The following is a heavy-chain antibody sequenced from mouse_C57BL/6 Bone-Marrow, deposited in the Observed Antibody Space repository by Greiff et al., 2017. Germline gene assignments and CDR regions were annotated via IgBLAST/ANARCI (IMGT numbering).Heavy chain of an antibody. D-gene: IGHD2-4*01. V-gene: IGHV5-6*01. CDR2: ISSGGSYT. CDR1: GFTFSSYG. Sequence: EVHLVESGGDLVKPGGSLKLSCAASGFTFSSYGMSWVRQTPDKRLEWVATISSGGSYTYYPDSVKGRFTISRDNAKNNLYLQMSHLKSEDTAMYYCARDGRLPAWFAYWGQGTLVTVSA. J-gene: IGHJ3*01. CDR3: ARDGRLPAWFAY.